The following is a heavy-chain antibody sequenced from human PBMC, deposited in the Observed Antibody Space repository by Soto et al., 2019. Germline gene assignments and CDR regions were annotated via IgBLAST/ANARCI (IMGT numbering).Heavy chain of an antibody. Sequence: EVQLVESGGGLVQPGGSLKLSCAASGFTFSSYWMSWVRQAPGKGLEWVANIKQDGSERYYVGSVKGRFNISRDNAKNSLYLQMNSLRAEDTAVYYCVSGGATEDWGQGTLVTVSS. V-gene: IGHV3-7*01. J-gene: IGHJ4*02. CDR3: VSGGATED. CDR2: IKQDGSER. D-gene: IGHD1-26*01. CDR1: GFTFSSYW.